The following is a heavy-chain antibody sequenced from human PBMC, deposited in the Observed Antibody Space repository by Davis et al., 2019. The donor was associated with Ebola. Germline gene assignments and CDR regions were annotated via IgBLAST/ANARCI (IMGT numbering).Heavy chain of an antibody. Sequence: GESLKISCAASGFTFSSHSMNWVRQAPGKGLEWVSSISSSSTSIYYADSVKGRSTISRDNGKNALYLQMNSLRPEDTAVYYCARVPYFLETDMDVWGKGTTVTVSS. CDR3: ARVPYFLETDMDV. V-gene: IGHV3-21*01. D-gene: IGHD2/OR15-2a*01. J-gene: IGHJ6*03. CDR2: ISSSSTSI. CDR1: GFTFSSHS.